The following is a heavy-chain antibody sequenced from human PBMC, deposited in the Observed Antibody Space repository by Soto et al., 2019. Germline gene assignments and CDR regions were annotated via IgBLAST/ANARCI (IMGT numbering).Heavy chain of an antibody. V-gene: IGHV1-46*01. CDR3: ARDQYDYVWGSYRKNYGMDV. CDR1: GYTFTSYY. CDR2: INPSGGST. J-gene: IGHJ6*02. Sequence: ASVKLSCKASGYTFTSYYMHWVRQAPGQGLEWMGIINPSGGSTSYAQKFQGRVTMTRDTSTSTVYMELSSLRSEDTAVYYCARDQYDYVWGSYRKNYGMDVWGQGTTVTVSS. D-gene: IGHD3-16*02.